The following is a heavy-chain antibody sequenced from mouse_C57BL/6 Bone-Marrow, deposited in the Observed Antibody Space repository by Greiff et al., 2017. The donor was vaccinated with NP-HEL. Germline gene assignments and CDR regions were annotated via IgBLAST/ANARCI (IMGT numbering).Heavy chain of an antibody. V-gene: IGHV2-2*01. CDR2: IWSGGST. D-gene: IGHD2-5*01. CDR3: ASYSNYDAMDY. Sequence: VQLQQSGPGLVQPSQSLSITCTVSGFSLTSYGVHWVRQSPGKGLEWLGVIWSGGSTDYNAAFISRLSISKDNSKSQVFFKMNSLQADDTAIYYCASYSNYDAMDYWGQGTSVTVSS. J-gene: IGHJ4*01. CDR1: GFSLTSYG.